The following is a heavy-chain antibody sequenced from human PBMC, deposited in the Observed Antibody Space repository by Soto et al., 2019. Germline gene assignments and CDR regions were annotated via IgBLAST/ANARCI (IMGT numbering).Heavy chain of an antibody. CDR2: INTVGNYT. J-gene: IGHJ4*02. CDR1: GFTLSNYW. CDR3: SGRLGD. V-gene: IGHV3-74*01. D-gene: IGHD4-17*01. Sequence: EVQLVESGGGLVQPGGSLRLSCAASGFTLSNYWMHWVRQAPEKGLAWVSRINTVGNYTSYADSVKGRFTISRDNAKNTLFLQMNSLRVEDTAVYYCSGRLGDWGQGTLVTVSS.